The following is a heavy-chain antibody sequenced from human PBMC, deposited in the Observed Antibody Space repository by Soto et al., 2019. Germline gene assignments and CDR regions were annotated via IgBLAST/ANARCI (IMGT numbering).Heavy chain of an antibody. V-gene: IGHV3-30-3*01. J-gene: IGHJ3*02. CDR1: GFSFSSHA. CDR2: ISNDGNRQ. Sequence: PVGSLSLPCVASGFSFSSHAMHWVRQAPGKGLEWVAAISNDGNRQLYADSVKDRFTISRDNSRNTLDLQMNNLRTEDTGVYFCARDIYSYGSVGTPDIWGQGKMVTVS. D-gene: IGHD5-18*01. CDR3: ARDIYSYGSVGTPDI.